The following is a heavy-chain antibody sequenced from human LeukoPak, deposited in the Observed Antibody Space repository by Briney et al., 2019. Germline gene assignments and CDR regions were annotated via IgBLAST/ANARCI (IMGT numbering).Heavy chain of an antibody. CDR3: ARRNCYDTCGYQFDY. CDR2: IYYSGNT. V-gene: IGHV4-59*08. D-gene: IGHD3-22*01. Sequence: SETLSLTCTVSGFSIKSYYWSCIRQPPGKGLEWIGYIYYSGNTNYHSSLKSRVTISVDTFKNQFSLKLRSVTAANTAVYYCARRNCYDTCGYQFDYWGQGTLVTVSS. J-gene: IGHJ4*02. CDR1: GFSIKSYY.